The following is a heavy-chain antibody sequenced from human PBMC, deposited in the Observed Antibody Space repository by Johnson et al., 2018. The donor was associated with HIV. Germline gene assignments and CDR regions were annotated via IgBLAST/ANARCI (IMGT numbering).Heavy chain of an antibody. CDR1: GFTFSSYG. J-gene: IGHJ3*02. D-gene: IGHD6-13*01. V-gene: IGHV3-30*02. CDR2: IRYDGSNK. Sequence: VQLVESGGGVVQPGGSLRLSCAASGFTFSSYGMHWVRQAPGKGLEWVAFIRYDGSNKYYADSVKGRFTISRDISKNTLYMQMNSLRAEDSAVYYCAKDRRMAAATGDAFDIWGQGTMVTVSS. CDR3: AKDRRMAAATGDAFDI.